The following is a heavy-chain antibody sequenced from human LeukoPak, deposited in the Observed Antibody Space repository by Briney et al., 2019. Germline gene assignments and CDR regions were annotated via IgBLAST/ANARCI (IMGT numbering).Heavy chain of an antibody. V-gene: IGHV1-69*05. CDR3: ARGPYDYVWGSYRYYFDY. J-gene: IGHJ4*02. CDR2: IIPIFGTA. CDR1: GGTFSSYA. D-gene: IGHD3-16*02. Sequence: EASVKVSCKASGGTFSSYAISWVRQAPGQGLEWMGRIIPIFGTANYAQKFQGRVTITTVESTSTAYMELSSLRSEDTAVYYCARGPYDYVWGSYRYYFDYWGQGTLVTVSS.